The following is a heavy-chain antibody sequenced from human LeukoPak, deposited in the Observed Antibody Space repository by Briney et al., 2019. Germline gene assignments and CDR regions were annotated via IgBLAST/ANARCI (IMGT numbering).Heavy chain of an antibody. CDR3: ARVTMVRGVNPFDY. D-gene: IGHD3-10*01. CDR1: GFTFSSYS. J-gene: IGHJ4*02. CDR2: ISSSSSYI. V-gene: IGHV3-21*01. Sequence: NPGGSLRLSCAASGFTFSSYSMNWVRQAPGKRLDCVSSISSSSSYIYYADSVKGRFTISRDNAKNSLYLQMNSLRAEDTAVYYCARVTMVRGVNPFDYWGQGTLVTVSS.